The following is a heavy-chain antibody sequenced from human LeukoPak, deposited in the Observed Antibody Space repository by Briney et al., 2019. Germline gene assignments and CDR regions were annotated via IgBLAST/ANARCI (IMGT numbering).Heavy chain of an antibody. D-gene: IGHD3-9*01. CDR1: GGSFSGYY. CDR3: ARHRPILRYFDWLLSANAFDI. J-gene: IGHJ3*02. CDR2: INHSGST. Sequence: KPSETLSLTCAVYGGSFSGYYWSWIRQPPGKGLEWIGEINHSGSTNYNPSLKSRVTISVDTSKNQFSLKLSSVTAADTAVYYCARHRPILRYFDWLLSANAFDIWGQETMVTVSS. V-gene: IGHV4-34*01.